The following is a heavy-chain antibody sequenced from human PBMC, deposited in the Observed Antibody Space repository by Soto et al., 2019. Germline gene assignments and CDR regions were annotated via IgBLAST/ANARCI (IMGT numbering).Heavy chain of an antibody. D-gene: IGHD3-3*01. CDR2: IYPGDSDT. CDR3: ARGYDFWSGYPLDYYGMDV. J-gene: IGHJ6*02. Sequence: GESLKISCKGSGYRFTSYWIGWVRQMPGKGLEWMGIIYPGDSDTRYSPSFQGQVTISADKSISTAYLQWSSLKASDTAMYYCARGYDFWSGYPLDYYGMDVWGQGTTVTVSS. CDR1: GYRFTSYW. V-gene: IGHV5-51*01.